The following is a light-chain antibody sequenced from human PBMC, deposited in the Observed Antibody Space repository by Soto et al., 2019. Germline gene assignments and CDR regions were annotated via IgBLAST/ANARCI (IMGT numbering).Light chain of an antibody. J-gene: IGLJ3*02. CDR3: CSYAGSYTLV. CDR1: SSDVGDYNY. CDR2: AVN. V-gene: IGLV2-11*01. Sequence: QSALTQPRSVSGSPGQSVTISCTGTSSDVGDYNYVYWYQQHPGKAPKLLIYAVNMRPSGVPDRFSGSKSGTSASLTISGLQAEAEDDCYCCSYAGSYTLVFGGGTKLTVL.